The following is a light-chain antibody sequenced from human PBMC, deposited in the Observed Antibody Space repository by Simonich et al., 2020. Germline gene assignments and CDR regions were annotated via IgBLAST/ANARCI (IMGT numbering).Light chain of an antibody. V-gene: IGLV6-57*03. CDR2: EAN. CDR1: SGSIASNY. Sequence: NFMLTQPHSVSESPGKTVTISCTRSSGSIASNYVQWYQQRPGSAPPTVIYEANQRPSGFPYRFSGSIDSSSNSASLTISGLKTEDEADYYCQSYDSSNWVFGGGTKLTVL. J-gene: IGLJ3*02. CDR3: QSYDSSNWV.